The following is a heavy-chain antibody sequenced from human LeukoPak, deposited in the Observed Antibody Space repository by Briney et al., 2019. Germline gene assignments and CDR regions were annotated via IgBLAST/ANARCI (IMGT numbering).Heavy chain of an antibody. V-gene: IGHV3-30-3*01. CDR1: GFTFSIYS. Sequence: PGGSLRLSCAASGFTFSIYSMHWVRQAPGKGLEWVTVILYDGSNSYYADSVKGRFTISRDNSKNTLYLQMNSLRAEDTAVYYCARDLRLAGHQNWFDPWGQGTLVTVSS. J-gene: IGHJ5*02. CDR3: ARDLRLAGHQNWFDP. D-gene: IGHD6-19*01. CDR2: ILYDGSNS.